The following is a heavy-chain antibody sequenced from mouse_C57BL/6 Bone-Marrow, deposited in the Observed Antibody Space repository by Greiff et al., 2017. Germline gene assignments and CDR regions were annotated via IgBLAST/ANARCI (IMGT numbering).Heavy chain of an antibody. D-gene: IGHD2-4*01. CDR3: ARGLIYYDYDGDFDY. Sequence: EVQLQQSGPELVKPGASVKISCKASGYSFTDYNMNWVKQSNGKSLEWIGVINPNYGTTSYNQKCKGKATLTADKSSSTAYMELRSLTSEDSAVYLCARGLIYYDYDGDFDYWGQGTTLTVSS. CDR2: INPNYGTT. V-gene: IGHV1-39*01. CDR1: GYSFTDYN. J-gene: IGHJ2*01.